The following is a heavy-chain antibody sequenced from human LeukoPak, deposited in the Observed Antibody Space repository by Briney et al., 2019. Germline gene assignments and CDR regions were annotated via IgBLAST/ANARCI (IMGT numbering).Heavy chain of an antibody. V-gene: IGHV3-23*01. CDR1: EFTYA. Sequence: PGGSLRLSCAASEFTYAMSWVRQAPGKGLEWVSAISGSGGSTYYADSVKGRFTISRDNSKNTLYLQMNSLRAEDTAVYYCAKDGYSYGFYWGQGTLVTVSS. CDR3: AKDGYSYGFY. J-gene: IGHJ4*02. CDR2: ISGSGGST. D-gene: IGHD5-18*01.